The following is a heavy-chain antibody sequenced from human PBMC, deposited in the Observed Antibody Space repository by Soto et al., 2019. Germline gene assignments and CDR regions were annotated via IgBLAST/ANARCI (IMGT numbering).Heavy chain of an antibody. Sequence: SETLSLTCAVSGDSIIGIDQWAWIRQSPGRGLEWIASIYHTGTTYYTPSLESRLTISVDTSKNQFSLRLSSVTAADSAVYFCATTDNVGYYPTLGQG. J-gene: IGHJ5*02. CDR2: IYHTGTT. D-gene: IGHD3-3*01. V-gene: IGHV4-38-2*01. CDR1: GDSIIGIDQ. CDR3: ATTDNVGYYPT.